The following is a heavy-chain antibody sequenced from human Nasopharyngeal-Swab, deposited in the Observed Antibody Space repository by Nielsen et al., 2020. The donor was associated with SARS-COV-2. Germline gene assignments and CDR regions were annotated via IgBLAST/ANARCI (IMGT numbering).Heavy chain of an antibody. CDR1: GFTFSSYG. CDR2: ISYDGSNK. Sequence: GESLKISCAASGFTFSSYGMHWVRQAPGKGLEWVAVISYDGSNKYYADSVKGRFTISRDNAKNSLYLQMNSLRAEDTAVYYCARGASDYGSGSYFAEDYYYYGMDVWGQGTTVTVSS. J-gene: IGHJ6*02. V-gene: IGHV3-30*03. CDR3: ARGASDYGSGSYFAEDYYYYGMDV. D-gene: IGHD3-10*01.